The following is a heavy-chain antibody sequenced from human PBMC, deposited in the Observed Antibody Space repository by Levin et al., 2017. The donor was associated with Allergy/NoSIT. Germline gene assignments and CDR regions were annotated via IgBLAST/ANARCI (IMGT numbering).Heavy chain of an antibody. CDR3: AKGNTIFGVGRLDY. CDR2: ITGDGDDT. CDR1: GFTFSSRA. V-gene: IGHV3-23*01. J-gene: IGHJ4*02. Sequence: GGSLRLSCEVSGFTFSSRAMTWVRQAAGKGLEWVSDITGDGDDTHYADSVKGRFTISRDNSKNTLYLQMSSLRADDTATYYCAKGNTIFGVGRLDYWGQGTLVTVSS. D-gene: IGHD3-3*01.